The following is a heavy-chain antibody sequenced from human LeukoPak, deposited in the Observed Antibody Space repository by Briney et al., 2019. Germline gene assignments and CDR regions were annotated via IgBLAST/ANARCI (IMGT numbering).Heavy chain of an antibody. CDR2: ISTYDGNA. CDR1: GYTFTSYG. J-gene: IGHJ4*02. Sequence: ASVNVSCKASGYTFTSYGISWVRQAPGQGLEWVGWISTYDGNANYAQKLQGRVTMTTDTSTITAYMELRSLRSDDTAVYYCARAPSGFTYGPGDHWGQGTLVTVSS. V-gene: IGHV1-18*01. CDR3: ARAPSGFTYGPGDH. D-gene: IGHD5-18*01.